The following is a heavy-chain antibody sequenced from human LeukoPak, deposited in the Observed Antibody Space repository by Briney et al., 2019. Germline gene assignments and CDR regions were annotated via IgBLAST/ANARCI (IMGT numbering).Heavy chain of an antibody. D-gene: IGHD3-22*01. Sequence: SVKVSCKASGGTFSSYATSWVRQAPGQGLEWMGGIIPIFGTANYAQKFQGRVTITADESTSTAYMELSSLRSEDTAVYYCARARNYYDSSGRDYYYGMDVWGQGTTVTVSS. V-gene: IGHV1-69*13. CDR2: IIPIFGTA. J-gene: IGHJ6*02. CDR3: ARARNYYDSSGRDYYYGMDV. CDR1: GGTFSSYA.